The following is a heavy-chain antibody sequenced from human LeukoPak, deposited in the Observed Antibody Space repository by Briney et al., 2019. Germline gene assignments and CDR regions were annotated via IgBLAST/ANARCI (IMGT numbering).Heavy chain of an antibody. CDR1: RFTFSGYA. CDR2: ISGSGGTT. D-gene: IGHD3-10*01. V-gene: IGHV3-23*01. J-gene: IGHJ4*02. CDR3: ARRREHGSGSDWL. Sequence: GGSLRLSCAASRFTFSGYAMSWVRQAPGKGLEWVSAISGSGGTTYYADSVKGRFTISRDNARSSLYLQMSSLRAEDTAVYYCARRREHGSGSDWLWGQGTLVTVSS.